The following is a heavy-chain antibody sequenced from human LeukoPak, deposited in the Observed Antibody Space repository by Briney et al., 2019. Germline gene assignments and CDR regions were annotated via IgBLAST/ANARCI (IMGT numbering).Heavy chain of an antibody. Sequence: ASVKVSCKASEYTFTSYYMHWVRQAPGQGLEWMGIINPSGGSTSYAQKFQGRVTMTRDTSTSTVYMELSSLRSEDTAVYYCARALLRNAFDIWGQGTMVTVSS. V-gene: IGHV1-46*01. D-gene: IGHD1-26*01. CDR3: ARALLRNAFDI. CDR2: INPSGGST. J-gene: IGHJ3*02. CDR1: EYTFTSYY.